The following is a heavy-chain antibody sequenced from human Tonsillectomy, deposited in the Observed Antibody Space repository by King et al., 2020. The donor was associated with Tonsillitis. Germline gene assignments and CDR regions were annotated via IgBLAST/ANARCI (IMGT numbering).Heavy chain of an antibody. CDR1: GFTFSSYA. Sequence: VQLVESGGGVVQPGRPLRLSCAASGFTFSSYAMHWVRQAPGMGLEGVAVISYDGSNKYYAASVKGRFTISRDNSKNTLYLKMNSLRAEDTAVYYCASTIVEYYFDYWGQGTLVTVSS. V-gene: IGHV3-30-3*01. CDR2: ISYDGSNK. CDR3: ASTIVEYYFDY. D-gene: IGHD2-21*01. J-gene: IGHJ4*02.